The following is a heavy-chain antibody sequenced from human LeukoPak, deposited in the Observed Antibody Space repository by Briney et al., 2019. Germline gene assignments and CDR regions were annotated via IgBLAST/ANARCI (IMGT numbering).Heavy chain of an antibody. D-gene: IGHD1-7*01. CDR3: ARRWNYGSKYYIDV. CDR2: INDSGRI. Sequence: SETLSLICAVYGGSFSNYYWSWIRQPPGKGLEWIGEINDSGRINYNPSLMSRVTVSVDTSKNQFSLRLTSVTATDTAVYYCARRWNYGSKYYIDVWGHGATVSVSS. V-gene: IGHV4-34*01. J-gene: IGHJ6*02. CDR1: GGSFSNYY.